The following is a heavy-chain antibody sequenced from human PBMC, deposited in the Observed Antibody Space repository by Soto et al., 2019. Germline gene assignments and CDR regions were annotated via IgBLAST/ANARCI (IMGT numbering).Heavy chain of an antibody. CDR3: AKTESFNGYYNAFDC. CDR1: GFRFGGYA. D-gene: IGHD3-9*01. J-gene: IGHJ4*02. V-gene: IGHV3-23*01. CDR2: ISGGGGST. Sequence: PGGSLRLSCAASGFRFGGYAVTWVRQAPGKGLEWVSAISGGGGSTYYADSVKGRFTISRDNSKNTVYLQMNSLRAGDKALYYCAKTESFNGYYNAFDCWGQGTRVTVSS.